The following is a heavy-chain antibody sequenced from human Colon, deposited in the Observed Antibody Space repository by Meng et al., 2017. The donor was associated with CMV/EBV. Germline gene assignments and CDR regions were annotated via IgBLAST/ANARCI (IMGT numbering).Heavy chain of an antibody. J-gene: IGHJ4*02. CDR1: GFSLSSHD. V-gene: IGHV3-48*01. D-gene: IGHD4-17*01. CDR3: ATDPSAVTTNY. Sequence: GGSLRLSCAASGFSLSSHDMNWVRQAPGEGLEWISYIGIGDTVTSYADSVKGRFTISRDNAKNTLYLEMGSLRPEDMAVYYCATDPSAVTTNYWGQGTLVTVSS. CDR2: IGIGDTVT.